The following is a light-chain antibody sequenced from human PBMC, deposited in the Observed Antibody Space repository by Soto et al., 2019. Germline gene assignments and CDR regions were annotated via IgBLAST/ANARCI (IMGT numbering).Light chain of an antibody. J-gene: IGKJ4*01. CDR3: QQASAYPIT. CDR2: GAS. Sequence: DIQLTQSPSFLSASVGDRVTVTCRSSQDISSSLAWYQQKPGKAPKLLLRGASTLQSGVPPRFGGSGAGTEFTLTISSLQPEDFATYFCQQASAYPITFGRGTKVDVK. CDR1: QDISSS. V-gene: IGKV1-9*01.